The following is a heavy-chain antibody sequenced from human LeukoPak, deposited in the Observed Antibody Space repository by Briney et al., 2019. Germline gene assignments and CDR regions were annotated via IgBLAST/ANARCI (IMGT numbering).Heavy chain of an antibody. D-gene: IGHD6-13*01. J-gene: IGHJ4*02. V-gene: IGHV4-39*01. Sequence: PSETLSLTCTVSGGSISSSSYYWGWIRQPPGKGLEWIGSIYYSGSTYYNPSLKSRVTISVDTSKNQFSLKLSSVTAADTAVYYCAKYSSSIDYWGPGTLVTVSS. CDR2: IYYSGST. CDR1: GGSISSSSYY. CDR3: AKYSSSIDY.